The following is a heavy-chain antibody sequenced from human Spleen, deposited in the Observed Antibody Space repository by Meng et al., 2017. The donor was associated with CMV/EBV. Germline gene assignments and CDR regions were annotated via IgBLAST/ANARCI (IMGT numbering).Heavy chain of an antibody. V-gene: IGHV4-4*02. CDR1: GGSISSSNW. Sequence: SETLSLTCAVSGGSISSSNWWSWVRQPPGKGLEWIGEIYHSGSTNYNPSLKSRVTISVDKSKNQFSLKLSSVTAADTAVYYCARGNYGSGSDNWFDPWGQGTLVTVSS. D-gene: IGHD3-10*01. J-gene: IGHJ5*02. CDR3: ARGNYGSGSDNWFDP. CDR2: IYHSGST.